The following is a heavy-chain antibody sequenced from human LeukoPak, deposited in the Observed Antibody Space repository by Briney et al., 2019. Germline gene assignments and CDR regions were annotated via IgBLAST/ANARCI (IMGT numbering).Heavy chain of an antibody. D-gene: IGHD5-18*01. CDR3: AKDWGWGNQGSYVYYFDY. Sequence: PGGSLRLSCAASGFTFSSYSMNWVRQAPGKGLEWVSSISSSSSYIYYADSVKGRFTISRDNAKNSLYLQMNSLRAEDTAVYYCAKDWGWGNQGSYVYYFDYWGQGTLVTVSS. CDR1: GFTFSSYS. J-gene: IGHJ4*02. CDR2: ISSSSSYI. V-gene: IGHV3-21*01.